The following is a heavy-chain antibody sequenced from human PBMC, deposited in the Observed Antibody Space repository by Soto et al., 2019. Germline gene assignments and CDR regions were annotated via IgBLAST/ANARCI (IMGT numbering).Heavy chain of an antibody. V-gene: IGHV3-30-3*01. D-gene: IGHD2-15*01. Sequence: QVQLVESGGGVVQPGRSLRLSCAASRFTFSNYAMHWVRQAPGKGLEWVAIISYDGSDKYYADSVKGRFTISRDNSKSTLDLQMNSLRTEDTAVYYCAREGGYCRGGSCYSNAFDIWGQGTMVTVSS. CDR2: ISYDGSDK. CDR3: AREGGYCRGGSCYSNAFDI. J-gene: IGHJ3*02. CDR1: RFTFSNYA.